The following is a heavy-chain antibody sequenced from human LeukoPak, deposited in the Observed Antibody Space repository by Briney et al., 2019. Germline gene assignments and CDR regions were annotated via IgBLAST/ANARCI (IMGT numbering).Heavy chain of an antibody. Sequence: GESLKISCKASGYTFSDYWIGWVRQMPGQGLEWMGIVYPGDSDTRYSPSFQGHVTISADKSINTAYLQWSGLQASDDAIYFCARSQGLYGAADYWGQGTLV. J-gene: IGHJ4*02. CDR3: ARSQGLYGAADY. CDR2: VYPGDSDT. V-gene: IGHV5-51*01. CDR1: GYTFSDYW. D-gene: IGHD2-2*02.